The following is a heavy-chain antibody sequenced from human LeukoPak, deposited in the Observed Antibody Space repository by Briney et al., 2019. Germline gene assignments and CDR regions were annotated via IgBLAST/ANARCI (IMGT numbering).Heavy chain of an antibody. CDR2: IYYSGST. CDR1: GGSISSGGYN. V-gene: IGHV4-31*03. D-gene: IGHD2-2*01. J-gene: IGHJ4*02. CDR3: ARGLRYCSSTSCFYFDY. Sequence: SETLSLTCTVSGGSISSGGYNWSWIRQHPGKGLEWIGYIYYSGSTYYNPSLKSRVTISVDTSKNQFSLKLSSVTAADTAVYYCARGLRYCSSTSCFYFDYWGQGTLVTVSS.